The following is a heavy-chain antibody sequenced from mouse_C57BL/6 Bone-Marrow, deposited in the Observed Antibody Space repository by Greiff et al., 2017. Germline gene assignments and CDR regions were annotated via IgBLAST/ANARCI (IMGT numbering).Heavy chain of an antibody. J-gene: IGHJ1*03. CDR2: INPGSGGT. Sequence: VQLVESGAELVRPGTSVKVSCKASGYAFTNYLIEWVKQRPGQGLEWIGVINPGSGGTNYNEKFKGKATLTADKSSSTAYMQLSSLTSEDSAVYFCARPVVAPYWYFDVWGTGTTVTVSS. D-gene: IGHD1-1*01. V-gene: IGHV1-54*01. CDR1: GYAFTNYL. CDR3: ARPVVAPYWYFDV.